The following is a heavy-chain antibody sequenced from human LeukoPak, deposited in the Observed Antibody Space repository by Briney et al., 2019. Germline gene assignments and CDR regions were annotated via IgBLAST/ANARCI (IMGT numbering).Heavy chain of an antibody. CDR2: IYTSGST. V-gene: IGHV4-61*02. CDR1: GGSISSDSYD. D-gene: IGHD3-10*01. Sequence: PSQTVSLTCTVSGGSISSDSYDWTWIRQPAGVGLEWIWCIYTSGSTNYNPSLRIRVTIPVDTSNNPSSLRLSSVTAADTAVYYCARGRDYGSGSSMYYFDYWGQGTLVTVSS. J-gene: IGHJ4*02. CDR3: ARGRDYGSGSSMYYFDY.